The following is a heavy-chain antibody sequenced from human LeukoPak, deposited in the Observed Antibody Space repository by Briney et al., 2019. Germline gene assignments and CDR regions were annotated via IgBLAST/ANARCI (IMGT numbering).Heavy chain of an antibody. V-gene: IGHV3-48*04. D-gene: IGHD6-19*01. J-gene: IGHJ4*02. CDR2: TSSSGGTT. Sequence: PGGSLRLSCAASGFTFSSYSMNWVRQAPGKGLEWVSYTSSSGGTTHYADSVKGRFTISRNNAKNSLFVQMSNLRAEDTAVYYCARVPRSGGSIDYWGQGTLVTVSS. CDR3: ARVPRSGGSIDY. CDR1: GFTFSSYS.